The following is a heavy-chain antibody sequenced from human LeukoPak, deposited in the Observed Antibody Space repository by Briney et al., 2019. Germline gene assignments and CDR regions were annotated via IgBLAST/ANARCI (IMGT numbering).Heavy chain of an antibody. D-gene: IGHD3-10*01. Sequence: SGGSLRLSCAASGFTFSSYGMHWVRQAPGKGLEWVAFIRYDGSNKYYADSVKGRFTISRDNSKNTLYLQMNSLRAEDTAVYYCARDSREGGGRSSITMVRGVMRNYFDYWGQGTLVTVSS. CDR2: IRYDGSNK. V-gene: IGHV3-30*02. J-gene: IGHJ4*02. CDR3: ARDSREGGGRSSITMVRGVMRNYFDY. CDR1: GFTFSSYG.